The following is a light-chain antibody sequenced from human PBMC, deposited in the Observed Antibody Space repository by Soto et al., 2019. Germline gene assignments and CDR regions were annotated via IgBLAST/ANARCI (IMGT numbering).Light chain of an antibody. CDR1: SSDVGSYNL. CDR3: CSYAGSSANWV. J-gene: IGLJ3*02. V-gene: IGLV2-23*02. Sequence: QLVLTQPASVSGSPGQSITISCTGTSSDVGSYNLVSWYQQHPGKAPKLMIYEVSKRPSGVSNRFSGSKSGNTASLTISGLQAEDEADYYCCSYAGSSANWVFGGGTKVTVL. CDR2: EVS.